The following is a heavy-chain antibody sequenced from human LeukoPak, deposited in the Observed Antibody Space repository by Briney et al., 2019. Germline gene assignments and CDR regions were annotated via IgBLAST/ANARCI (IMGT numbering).Heavy chain of an antibody. V-gene: IGHV3-23*01. D-gene: IGHD6-19*01. CDR2: IYGGGTNT. J-gene: IGHJ4*02. CDR3: AKRITEAAGIYFDS. Sequence: GGSLRLSRAGSGFSFSSFAMTWVRQAPGKGLEWVSTIYGGGTNTFYADSVKGRFTISRDDSKNMQFLEMDSLRPEDTAVYFCAKRITEAAGIYFDSWGQGTLVTVSS. CDR1: GFSFSSFA.